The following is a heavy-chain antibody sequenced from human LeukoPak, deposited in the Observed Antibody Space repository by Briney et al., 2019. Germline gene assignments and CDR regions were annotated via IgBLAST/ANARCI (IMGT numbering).Heavy chain of an antibody. V-gene: IGHV3-23*01. CDR2: ISGSGGST. CDR3: AKDELIILTGYPDY. Sequence: GGSLRLSCAASGFTFSSYAMSWVRQAPGKGPEWVSAISGSGGSTYYADSVKGRFTISRDNSKNTLYLQMNSLRAEDTAVYYCAKDELIILTGYPDYWGQGTLVTVSS. D-gene: IGHD3-9*01. J-gene: IGHJ4*02. CDR1: GFTFSSYA.